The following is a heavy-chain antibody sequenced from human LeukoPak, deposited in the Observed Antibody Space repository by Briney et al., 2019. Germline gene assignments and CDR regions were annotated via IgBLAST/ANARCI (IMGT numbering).Heavy chain of an antibody. Sequence: GGSLRLSCAASGFTVTTAGMHWVRQAPGKGLEWVAVITYDGSEIHYGDSVKGRFTISRDSFKNTLHLQMNSLRVEDTALYYCVKEKSSGWYRVADYWGQGTLVTVSS. D-gene: IGHD6-19*01. CDR3: VKEKSSGWYRVADY. J-gene: IGHJ4*02. CDR2: ITYDGSEI. CDR1: GFTVTTAG. V-gene: IGHV3-30*18.